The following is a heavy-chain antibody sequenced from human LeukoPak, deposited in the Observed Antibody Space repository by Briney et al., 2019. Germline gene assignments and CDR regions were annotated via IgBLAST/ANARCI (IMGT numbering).Heavy chain of an antibody. CDR2: IDYSGNT. D-gene: IGHD3-22*01. J-gene: IGHJ3*02. CDR3: ARVGGITMIVVLIGDAFDT. CDR1: GGSISSSSYY. Sequence: PSETLSLTCTVSGGSISSSSYYWGWIRQPPGKGLEWIGSIDYSGNTYYNPSLKSRVTISGDTSKNQFSLRLSSVTAADTAVYYCARVGGITMIVVLIGDAFDTWGQGTMVTASS. V-gene: IGHV4-39*07.